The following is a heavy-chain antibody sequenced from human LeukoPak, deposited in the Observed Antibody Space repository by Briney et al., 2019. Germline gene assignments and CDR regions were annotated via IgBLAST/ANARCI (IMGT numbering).Heavy chain of an antibody. V-gene: IGHV1-2*02. CDR2: INPNSGGT. J-gene: IGHJ4*02. D-gene: IGHD6-13*01. Sequence: VASVKVSCKASGYTFTGYYMHWVRQAPGQGLEWMGWINPNSGGTNYAQKFQGRVTMTRDTSISTAYMELSRLRSDDTAVYYCARDGESRFVIAAAGNDYWGQGTLVTVSS. CDR1: GYTFTGYY. CDR3: ARDGESRFVIAAAGNDY.